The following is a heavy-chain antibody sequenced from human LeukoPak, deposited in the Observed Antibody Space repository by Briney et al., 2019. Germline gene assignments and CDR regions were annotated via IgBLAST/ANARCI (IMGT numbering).Heavy chain of an antibody. CDR1: GGSISSDDYY. J-gene: IGHJ5*02. CDR3: ARYPVPGWFDP. CDR2: IYYSGST. D-gene: IGHD2-2*01. V-gene: IGHV4-30-4*08. Sequence: TLSLTCTVSGGSISSDDYYWSWIRQPPGKGLEWIGFIYYSGSTYYNPSLKSRVTISVDPSKNQFSLRLSSVTDADTAVYYCARYPVPGWFDPWGQGTLVTVSS.